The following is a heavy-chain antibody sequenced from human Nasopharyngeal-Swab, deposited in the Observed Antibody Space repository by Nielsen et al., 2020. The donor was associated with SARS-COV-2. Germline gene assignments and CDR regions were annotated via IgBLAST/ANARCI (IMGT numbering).Heavy chain of an antibody. V-gene: IGHV4-59*08. CDR3: ASGAISKFDP. J-gene: IGHJ5*02. CDR2: IYYSEST. CDR1: GGSISSYY. Sequence: ESLKISCTVSGGSISSYYWGWIRQPPGKGLEWIGYIYYSESTNYNPSPKSRVTISVDTSKNQFSLKLSSVTAADTAVYYCASGAISKFDPWGQGTLVTVSS.